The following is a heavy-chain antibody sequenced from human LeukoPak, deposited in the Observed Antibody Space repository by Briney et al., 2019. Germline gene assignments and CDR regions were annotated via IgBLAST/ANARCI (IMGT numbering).Heavy chain of an antibody. Sequence: PGGSLRLSCAASGFTFSSYAMSWVRQAPGKGLEWVAFIRYDGSNKYYADSVKGRFTISRDNSKNTLYLQMNSLRAEDTAVYYCAKDRPLVEATTAYWGQGTLVTVSS. D-gene: IGHD1-26*01. V-gene: IGHV3-30*02. CDR3: AKDRPLVEATTAY. CDR1: GFTFSSYA. CDR2: IRYDGSNK. J-gene: IGHJ4*02.